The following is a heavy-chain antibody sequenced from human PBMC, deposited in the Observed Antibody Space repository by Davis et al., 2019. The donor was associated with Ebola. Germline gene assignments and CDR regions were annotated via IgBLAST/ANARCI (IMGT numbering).Heavy chain of an antibody. V-gene: IGHV3-30*03. CDR1: GFTFSSYG. CDR2: ISYDGRNK. CDR3: AREDVDRNYYFEY. D-gene: IGHD1-14*01. J-gene: IGHJ4*02. Sequence: GESLKISCAASGFTFSSYGMHWVRQAPGKGLEWVAVISYDGRNKYYADSVKGRFTVSRDNSKNTVYLQMDSLRAEDTAVYYCAREDVDRNYYFEYWGQGTLVTVSS.